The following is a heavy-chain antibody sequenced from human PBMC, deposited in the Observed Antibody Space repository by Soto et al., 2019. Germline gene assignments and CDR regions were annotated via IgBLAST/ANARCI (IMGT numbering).Heavy chain of an antibody. CDR2: IVVASGYS. V-gene: IGHV1-58*01. CDR3: AADVIGVAGDFDH. CDR1: GFTFGSSA. Sequence: LVQSGPDVKKPGTSVKVSCKTSGFTFGSSAVQWVRQVRGQRLEWIGWIVVASGYSNVAQKFQDRVSLTRDLSTNTPFMALSSLTSEDSAMYYCAADVIGVAGDFDHWGQGTLVSVSS. D-gene: IGHD6-19*01. J-gene: IGHJ4*02.